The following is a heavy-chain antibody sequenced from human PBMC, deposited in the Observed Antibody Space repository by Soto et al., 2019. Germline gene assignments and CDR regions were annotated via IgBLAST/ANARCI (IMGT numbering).Heavy chain of an antibody. CDR2: IKQDGSEK. CDR1: GFTFSSYW. V-gene: IGHV3-7*04. Sequence: EVQLVESGGGLVQPGGSLRLSCAASGFTFSSYWMSWVRQAPGKGLEWVANIKQDGSEKYYVDSVKGRFTISRDNAKNSLYLQMNSLRAEDTAVYYCARDKPSSGWHHPLGYYYGMDVWGQGTTVTVSS. J-gene: IGHJ6*02. D-gene: IGHD6-19*01. CDR3: ARDKPSSGWHHPLGYYYGMDV.